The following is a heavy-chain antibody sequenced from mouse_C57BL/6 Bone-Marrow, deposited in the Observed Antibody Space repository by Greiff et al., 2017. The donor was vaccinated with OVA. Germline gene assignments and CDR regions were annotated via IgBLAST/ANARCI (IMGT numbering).Heavy chain of an antibody. CDR1: GYTFTSYG. V-gene: IGHV1-81*01. J-gene: IGHJ3*01. CDR3: ARRESTWDSSVNVPFAY. D-gene: IGHD3-2*02. CDR2: IYPRSGNT. Sequence: QVQLQQSGAELARPGASVKLSCKASGYTFTSYGISWVKQRTGQGLEWIGEIYPRSGNTYYNEKFKGKATLTADKSSSTAYMELSSLTSEDSAVYFCARRESTWDSSVNVPFAYWGQGTLVTVSA.